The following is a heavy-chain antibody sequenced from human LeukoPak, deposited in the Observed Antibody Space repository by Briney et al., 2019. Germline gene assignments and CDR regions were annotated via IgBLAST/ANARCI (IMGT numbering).Heavy chain of an antibody. J-gene: IGHJ3*02. Sequence: GASVKVSCKASGYTFTSYGISWVRQAPGQGLEWMGWISAYNGNTNYAQKLQGRVTMTTDTSTSTAYMELRSLRSDDTAVYYCARDNPPYNWNYEGAFDIWGQGTMVTVSS. CDR3: ARDNPPYNWNYEGAFDI. V-gene: IGHV1-18*01. CDR2: ISAYNGNT. D-gene: IGHD1-7*01. CDR1: GYTFTSYG.